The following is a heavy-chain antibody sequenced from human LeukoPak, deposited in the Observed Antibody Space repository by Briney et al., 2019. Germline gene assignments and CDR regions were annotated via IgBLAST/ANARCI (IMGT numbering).Heavy chain of an antibody. J-gene: IGHJ6*02. CDR1: GGSITSYY. CDR3: ARDMMAIIGYYYLMDV. Sequence: SETLSLTCTVSGGSITSYYWSWIRQPAGKGLEWIGRIFPSGSTNYNPSLKSRVTMSVDTSKNQISLKLSSVTAADTAVYYCARDMMAIIGYYYLMDVWGQGTLVTVSS. D-gene: IGHD3-16*01. V-gene: IGHV4-4*07. CDR2: IFPSGST.